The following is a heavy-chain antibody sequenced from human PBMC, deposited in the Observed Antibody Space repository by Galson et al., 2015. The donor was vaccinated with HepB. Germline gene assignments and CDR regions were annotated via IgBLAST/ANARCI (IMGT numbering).Heavy chain of an antibody. V-gene: IGHV3-11*01. CDR1: GFTFSDYG. J-gene: IGHJ6*02. CDR3: ARGGYGLDV. CDR2: ISSSDSTI. D-gene: IGHD1-26*01. Sequence: SLRLSCAASGFTFSDYGMSWIRQAPGRGLEWVSYISSSDSTIYYADSVKGRFIISRDNAKNSLYLQMSSLRAEDTAVYYCARGGYGLDVWGQGTTVTVSS.